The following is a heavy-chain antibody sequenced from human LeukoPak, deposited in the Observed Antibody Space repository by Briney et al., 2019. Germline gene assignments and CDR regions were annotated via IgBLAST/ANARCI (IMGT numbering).Heavy chain of an antibody. Sequence: AESLTLSCAASGFTFSSDAMSWVRQAPGKGLKWVSAISGSGGSTYYADSVKGRFTISRDNSKNTLYLQMNSLRAEDTAVYYCAKEATPSIAVAGSSAFDIWGQGTMVTVSS. CDR2: ISGSGGST. J-gene: IGHJ3*02. CDR3: AKEATPSIAVAGSSAFDI. V-gene: IGHV3-23*01. CDR1: GFTFSSDA. D-gene: IGHD6-19*01.